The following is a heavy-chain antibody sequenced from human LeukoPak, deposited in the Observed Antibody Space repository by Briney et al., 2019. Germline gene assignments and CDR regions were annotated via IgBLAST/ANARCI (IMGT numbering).Heavy chain of an antibody. CDR3: ARGLHHLYYFDY. D-gene: IGHD5/OR15-5a*01. CDR2: INSISGGT. J-gene: IGHJ4*02. CDR1: GYTFTGYY. V-gene: IGHV1-2*02. Sequence: ASVKVSCKASGYTFTGYYMHWVRQAPGQGLEWMGWINSISGGTNYTQRFQGRVTMTRDTSISTAYMELNRLRSDDTAVYYCARGLHHLYYFDYWGQGTLVTVSS.